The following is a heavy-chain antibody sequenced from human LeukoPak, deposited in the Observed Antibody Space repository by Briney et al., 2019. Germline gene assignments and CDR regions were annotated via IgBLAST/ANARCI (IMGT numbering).Heavy chain of an antibody. V-gene: IGHV1-69*04. J-gene: IGHJ4*02. CDR2: IIPILGIA. CDR3: ARDPPMWNSSSSVDY. CDR1: GYTFTSYT. Sequence: GASVKVSCKASGYTFTSYTISWVRQAPGQGLEWMGRIIPILGIANYAQKFQGRVTITADKSTSTAYMELSSLRSEDTAVYYCARDPPMWNSSSSVDYWGQGTLVTVS. D-gene: IGHD6-6*01.